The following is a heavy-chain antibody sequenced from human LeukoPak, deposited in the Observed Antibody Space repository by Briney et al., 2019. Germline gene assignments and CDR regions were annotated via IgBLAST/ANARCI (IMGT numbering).Heavy chain of an antibody. Sequence: SETLSLTCTVSGVSISSSNSYWGWIRQPPGKGLEWIGSIYYSGNTYYNASLKSQVSISIDTSKNQFSLRLTSVTAADTAVYYCARTTTVTTLDAFDIWGQGTMVTVSS. V-gene: IGHV4-39*01. J-gene: IGHJ3*02. D-gene: IGHD4-17*01. CDR3: ARTTTVTTLDAFDI. CDR1: GVSISSSNSY. CDR2: IYYSGNT.